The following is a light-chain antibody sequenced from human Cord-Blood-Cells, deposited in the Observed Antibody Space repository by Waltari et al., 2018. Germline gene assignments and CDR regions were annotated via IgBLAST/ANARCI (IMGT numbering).Light chain of an antibody. Sequence: DIVMTQSPDSLAVSRGERATIHCKSSQSVLYSSNHKNYLAWYQQKPGQPPKLLIYWASTRESGVPDRFSGSGSGTDFTLTISSLQAEDVAVYYCQQYYSTPRTFGQGTKVEIK. CDR1: QSVLYSSNHKNY. V-gene: IGKV4-1*01. J-gene: IGKJ1*01. CDR3: QQYYSTPRT. CDR2: WAS.